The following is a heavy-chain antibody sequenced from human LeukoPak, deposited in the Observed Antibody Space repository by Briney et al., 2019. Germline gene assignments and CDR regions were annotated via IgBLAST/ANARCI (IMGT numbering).Heavy chain of an antibody. D-gene: IGHD2-2*01. V-gene: IGHV3-23*01. Sequence: PGGSLRLSCVGSGFTFRVDAMGWVRQAPGKGLEWVAWVGDIGGGTHYADSVRGRFSISRDESKNTVYLQMNSLRPEDTALYYCARDGPYCSSTSCYDYYYYGMDVWGQGTTVTVSS. CDR3: ARDGPYCSSTSCYDYYYYGMDV. CDR2: VGDIGGGT. CDR1: GFTFRVDA. J-gene: IGHJ6*02.